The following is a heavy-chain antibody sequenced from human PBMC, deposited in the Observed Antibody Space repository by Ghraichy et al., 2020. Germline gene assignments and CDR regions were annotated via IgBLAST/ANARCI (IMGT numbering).Heavy chain of an antibody. Sequence: ASVKVSCKASGYTFSSYEIHWVRQATGQGQGLEWMGWMHANGNTAYAHNFQGRVTMTRSTSINTAYVELSSLKSEDTAVYYCARGYSGMTTFDIWGQGTMVTVTS. CDR3: ARGYSGMTTFDI. J-gene: IGHJ3*02. D-gene: IGHD4-23*01. CDR2: MHANGNT. CDR1: GYTFSSYE. V-gene: IGHV1-8*01.